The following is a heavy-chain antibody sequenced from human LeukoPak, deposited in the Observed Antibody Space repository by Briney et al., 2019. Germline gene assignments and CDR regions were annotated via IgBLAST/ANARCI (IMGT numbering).Heavy chain of an antibody. CDR1: SGSFSGHY. Sequence: SETLSLTCAVYSGSFSGHYWSWIRQPPGKGLEWIGETNHGGSTNYNSSLKSRVTMSVDTSKNQFSLKLSSMTAADTAVYYCARVGDGYNRPTGYWGQGTLVTVSS. CDR2: TNHGGST. J-gene: IGHJ4*02. V-gene: IGHV4-34*01. D-gene: IGHD5-24*01. CDR3: ARVGDGYNRPTGY.